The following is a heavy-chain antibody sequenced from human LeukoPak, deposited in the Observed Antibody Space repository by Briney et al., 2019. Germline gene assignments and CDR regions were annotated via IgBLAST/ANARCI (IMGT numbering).Heavy chain of an antibody. D-gene: IGHD2-8*02. CDR1: GFTINAYS. CDR2: IISRGDTT. V-gene: IGHV3-48*04. J-gene: IGHJ4*02. CDR3: ARGRGYCTGVSCDIDY. Sequence: GGSLRLSCAASGFTINAYSMIWVRQAPGKGLEWVSNIISRGDTTHYAASVKGRFTISRDNAKNSVFLHLNSLRGDDTAVYYCARGRGYCTGVSCDIDYWGQGTLVTVSS.